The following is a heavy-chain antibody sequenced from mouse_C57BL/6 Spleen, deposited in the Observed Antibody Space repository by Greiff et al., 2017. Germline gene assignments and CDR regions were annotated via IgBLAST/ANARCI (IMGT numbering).Heavy chain of an antibody. CDR2: IDPSDSYT. CDR3: ARSGDYLDY. CDR1: GYTFTSYW. J-gene: IGHJ2*01. V-gene: IGHV1-50*01. Sequence: VQLQQPGAELVKPGASVKLSCKASGYTFTSYWMQWVKQRPGQGLEWIGEIDPSDSYTNYNQKFKGKATLTVDTSSSTAYMQLSSLTSEDSAVYYCARSGDYLDYWGQGTTLTVSS. D-gene: IGHD3-1*01.